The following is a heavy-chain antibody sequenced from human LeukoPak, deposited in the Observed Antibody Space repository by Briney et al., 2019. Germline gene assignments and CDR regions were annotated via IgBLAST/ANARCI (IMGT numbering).Heavy chain of an antibody. V-gene: IGHV1-8*03. J-gene: IGHJ4*02. CDR2: MNPNSGNT. CDR1: GYTFTSYD. CDR3: ARGDTMVRGVRFDY. Sequence: ASVKVSCKASGYTFTSYDINWVRQATGQGLEWMGWMNPNSGNTGYAQKFQGRVTITRNTSISTAYMELSSQRSEDTAVYYCARGDTMVRGVRFDYWGQGTLVTVSS. D-gene: IGHD3-10*01.